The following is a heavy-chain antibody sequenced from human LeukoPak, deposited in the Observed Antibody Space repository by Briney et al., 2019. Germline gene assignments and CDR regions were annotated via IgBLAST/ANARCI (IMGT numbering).Heavy chain of an antibody. V-gene: IGHV3-21*01. CDR1: GFTFSSYS. J-gene: IGHJ4*02. Sequence: GGSLRLSCAASGFTFSSYSMNWVRQAPGKGLEWVSSISSGSGYIYYADSVKGRFTISRDNTKNSLYLQMNSLRAEDTAVYYCTRDVSRISDYWGQGTLVTVSS. D-gene: IGHD2-15*01. CDR2: ISSGSGYI. CDR3: TRDVSRISDY.